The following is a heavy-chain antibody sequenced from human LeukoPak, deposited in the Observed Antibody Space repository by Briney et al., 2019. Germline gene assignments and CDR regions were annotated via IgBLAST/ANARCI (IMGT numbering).Heavy chain of an antibody. CDR3: ARVDGSSGFDY. CDR1: RYTFTGYY. V-gene: IGHV1-18*04. Sequence: ASVKVSCKASRYTFTGYYMHWVRQAPGQGLEWMGWISAYNGNTNYAQKLQGRVTMTTDTSTSTAYMELRSLRSDDTAVYYCARVDGSSGFDYWGQGTLVTVSS. J-gene: IGHJ4*02. CDR2: ISAYNGNT. D-gene: IGHD2-15*01.